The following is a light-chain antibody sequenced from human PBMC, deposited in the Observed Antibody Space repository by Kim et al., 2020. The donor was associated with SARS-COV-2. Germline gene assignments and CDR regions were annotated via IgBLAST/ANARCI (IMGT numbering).Light chain of an antibody. CDR3: QQYDNFPLT. J-gene: IGKJ4*01. CDR1: RDISNW. CDR2: EAS. V-gene: IGKV1-33*01. Sequence: DIQMTQSPSSLSASVGDRVTITCQASRDISNWVNWYQQKPGKAPKILIYEASNLEARVPSRFSGSGSGTDFTFTISSLQPDDIATYYCQQYDNFPLTFGGGTKVDIK.